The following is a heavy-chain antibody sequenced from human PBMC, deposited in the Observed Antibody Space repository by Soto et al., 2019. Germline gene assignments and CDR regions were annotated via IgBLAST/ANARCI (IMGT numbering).Heavy chain of an antibody. CDR2: INPSGGST. V-gene: IGHV1-46*01. Sequence: VKVSCKASGYTFTSYYMHWVRQAPVQGLEWMGIINPSGGSTSYAQKFQGRVTMTRDTSTSTVYMELSSLRSGDTAVYYCATRYSGNLGAFDYWGQGTLVTVSS. D-gene: IGHD1-26*01. J-gene: IGHJ4*02. CDR1: GYTFTSYY. CDR3: ATRYSGNLGAFDY.